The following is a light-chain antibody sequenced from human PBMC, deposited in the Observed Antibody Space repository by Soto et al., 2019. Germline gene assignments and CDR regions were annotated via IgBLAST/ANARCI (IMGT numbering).Light chain of an antibody. CDR1: QSISDW. J-gene: IGKJ1*01. CDR2: RAS. Sequence: DIRMTQSPSTLSASVGDRVTIACRASQSISDWLVWYQQKPGQAPKFLIYRASNLESGVPSRFSGSGSGTEFTLTISSLQPDDFATYYCQQYDTYPTTFGQGTKVEIK. CDR3: QQYDTYPTT. V-gene: IGKV1-5*03.